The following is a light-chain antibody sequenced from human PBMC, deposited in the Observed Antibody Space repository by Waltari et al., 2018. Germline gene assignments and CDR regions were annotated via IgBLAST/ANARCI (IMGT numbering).Light chain of an antibody. Sequence: QSALTQPASASGSPGQSITTPCTGNSRDVGSYKLVSWYQQHPGKAPKLMIYEGSKRPSGVSNRFSGSKSGNTASLTISGLQAEDEADYYCCSYAGSSTFVVFGGGTKLTVL. V-gene: IGLV2-23*03. CDR3: CSYAGSSTFVV. CDR2: EGS. J-gene: IGLJ2*01. CDR1: SRDVGSYKL.